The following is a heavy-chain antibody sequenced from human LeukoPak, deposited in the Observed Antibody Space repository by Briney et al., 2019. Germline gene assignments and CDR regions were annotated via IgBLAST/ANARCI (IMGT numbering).Heavy chain of an antibody. CDR3: ARGGDFWSGYYRPVDY. CDR2: IYPGDSDT. Sequence: GESLKISRKGSGYSFTSYWIGWVRQMPGKGLEWMGIIYPGDSDTRYSPSFQGQVTISADKSISTAYLQWSSLKASDTAMYYCARGGDFWSGYYRPVDYWGQGTLVTVSS. J-gene: IGHJ4*02. V-gene: IGHV5-51*01. D-gene: IGHD3-3*01. CDR1: GYSFTSYW.